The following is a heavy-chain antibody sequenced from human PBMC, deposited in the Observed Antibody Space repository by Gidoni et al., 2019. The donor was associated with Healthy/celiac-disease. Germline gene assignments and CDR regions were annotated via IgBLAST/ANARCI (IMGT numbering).Heavy chain of an antibody. CDR1: GYTFTSYD. CDR2: MNPNSGNT. CDR3: ARADGEECSSTSCRYYYYYGMDV. J-gene: IGHJ6*02. Sequence: QVQLVQSGAEVKKPGASVKVSCKASGYTFTSYDINWVRQATGQGLEWMGWMNPNSGNTGYAQKFQGRVTMTRNTSISTAYMELSSLRSEDTAVYYCARADGEECSSTSCRYYYYYGMDVWGQGTTVTVSS. D-gene: IGHD2-2*01. V-gene: IGHV1-8*01.